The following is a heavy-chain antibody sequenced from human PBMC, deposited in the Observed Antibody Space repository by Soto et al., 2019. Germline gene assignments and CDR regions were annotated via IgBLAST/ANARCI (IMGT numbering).Heavy chain of an antibody. CDR2: ISAYNGNT. Sequence: ASVKVSCKASGYTFTSYGISWVRQAPGQGLEWMGWISAYNGNTNYAQKLQGRVTMNTDTSTSTAYMELRSLGSDDTAVYYCAKDSGKWLVLDAFDIWGQGTMVTVSS. CDR3: AKDSGKWLVLDAFDI. D-gene: IGHD6-19*01. CDR1: GYTFTSYG. V-gene: IGHV1-18*04. J-gene: IGHJ3*02.